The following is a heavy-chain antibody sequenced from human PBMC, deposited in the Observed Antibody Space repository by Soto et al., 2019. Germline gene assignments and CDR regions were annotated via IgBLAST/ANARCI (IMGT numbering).Heavy chain of an antibody. Sequence: PSETLSLTCAVSGGSISSGGYSWSWIRQPPGKGLEWIGYIYHSGSTYYNPSLKSRVTISVDRSKNQFSLKLSSVTAADTAVYYCAREAPRSLWFGEADAFDIWGQGTMVTVSS. V-gene: IGHV4-30-2*01. CDR2: IYHSGST. J-gene: IGHJ3*02. D-gene: IGHD3-10*01. CDR1: GGSISSGGYS. CDR3: AREAPRSLWFGEADAFDI.